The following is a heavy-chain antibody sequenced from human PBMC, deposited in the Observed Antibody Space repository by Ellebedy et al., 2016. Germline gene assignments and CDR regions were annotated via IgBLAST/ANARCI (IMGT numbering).Heavy chain of an antibody. J-gene: IGHJ6*02. CDR2: IIPIFGTA. CDR1: RGTFSSYA. D-gene: IGHD2-2*01. Sequence: SVKVSXKASRGTFSSYAISWVRQAPGQGLEWMGGIIPIFGTANYAQKFQGRVTITADESTSTAYMELSSLRSEDTAVYYCASSVVVPAAMFHYGMDVWGQGTTVTVSS. CDR3: ASSVVVPAAMFHYGMDV. V-gene: IGHV1-69*13.